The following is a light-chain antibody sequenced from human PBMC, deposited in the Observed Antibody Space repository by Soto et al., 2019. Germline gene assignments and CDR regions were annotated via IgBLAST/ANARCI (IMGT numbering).Light chain of an antibody. V-gene: IGKV3-20*01. CDR3: QQNGSLPIT. CDR1: QSLSGGY. J-gene: IGKJ5*01. CDR2: SAS. Sequence: EIVLTQSLGTLSLSPGERATLSCRASQSLSGGYLAWFQQKPGQTPRLLIYSASNRATGIPDRFSGSGSGTDFTLTISRLEPEDFVVYYCQQNGSLPITFGQGTRLEMK.